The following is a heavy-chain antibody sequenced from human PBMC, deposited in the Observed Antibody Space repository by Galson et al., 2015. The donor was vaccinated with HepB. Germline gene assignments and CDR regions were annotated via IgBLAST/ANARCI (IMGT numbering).Heavy chain of an antibody. V-gene: IGHV3-23*01. CDR2: INDDATRT. D-gene: IGHD6-19*01. J-gene: IGHJ4*02. CDR1: GSNFRNYG. CDR3: TKDAGFGSTPFDY. Sequence: SLRLSCAASGSNFRNYGMAWVRQAPGKGLEWVSTINDDATRTHYADSVKGRFTISRDNSRNTLFLQLNSLRAGDTAVYYCTKDAGFGSTPFDYWGPGTLVTVSS.